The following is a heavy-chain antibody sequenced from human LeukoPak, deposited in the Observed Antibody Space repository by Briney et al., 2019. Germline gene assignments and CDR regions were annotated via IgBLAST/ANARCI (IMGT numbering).Heavy chain of an antibody. V-gene: IGHV4-34*01. CDR3: ARRPGGTIFGVYGMDV. Sequence: PSETLSLTCAVYGGSRSGFYWSWIRQPPGKGLEWIVEINHSGTTNFKSSLKSRVTISLDTSKNQFSLQLRSVTAADPAVYYCARRPGGTIFGVYGMDVWGQGTTVPVS. D-gene: IGHD3-3*01. J-gene: IGHJ6*02. CDR1: GGSRSGFY. CDR2: INHSGTT.